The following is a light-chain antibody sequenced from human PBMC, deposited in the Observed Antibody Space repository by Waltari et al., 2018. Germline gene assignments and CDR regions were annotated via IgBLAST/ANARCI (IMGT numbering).Light chain of an antibody. CDR1: QSISSY. V-gene: IGKV1-39*01. Sequence: DIQMTQSPSSLSASVGDRVTITCRASQSISSYLNWYQQKPGKAPKLLIYAASSLQSGVPSRFSGSGSGTDFTLTISSLQPEDFATYYCQQYNDWSTFGQGTKLEI. J-gene: IGKJ2*01. CDR3: QQYNDWST. CDR2: AAS.